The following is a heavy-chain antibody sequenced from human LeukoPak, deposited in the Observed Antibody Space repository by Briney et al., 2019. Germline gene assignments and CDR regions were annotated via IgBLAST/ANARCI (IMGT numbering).Heavy chain of an antibody. J-gene: IGHJ6*02. CDR3: ARSHTFYYGMDV. V-gene: IGHV3-30-3*01. CDR1: GFTFSSYA. CDR2: ISYDGSNK. Sequence: GGSLRLSCAASGFTFSSYAMHWVRQAPGKGLEWVAVISYDGSNKYYADSVKGRFTISRDNSKNTLYLQMNSLRAEDTAVYYCARSHTFYYGMDVWGPGTTVTVSS.